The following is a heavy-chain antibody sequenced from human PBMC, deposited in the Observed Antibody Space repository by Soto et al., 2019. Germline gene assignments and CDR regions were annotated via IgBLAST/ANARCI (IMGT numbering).Heavy chain of an antibody. J-gene: IGHJ6*02. Sequence: QPGGSLRLSCAASGFTFSNYDMHWVRQVTGKGLEWVSGITTAGDTYYPGSVKGRFTISREKAKNSLYPQMNSLSAGDTAVYYCARELHGGSYGMDVWGQGTTVTVSS. CDR3: ARELHGGSYGMDV. V-gene: IGHV3-13*01. CDR1: GFTFSNYD. CDR2: ITTAGDT.